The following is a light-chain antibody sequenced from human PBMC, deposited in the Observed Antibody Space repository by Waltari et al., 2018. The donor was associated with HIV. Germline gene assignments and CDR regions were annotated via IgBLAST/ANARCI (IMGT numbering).Light chain of an antibody. V-gene: IGLV1-44*01. Sequence: QSVLTQPPSPSGTPGQRVPISCSGSSSHLGRNTVNWYQQLPGTAPKLLIYSNNQRPSGVPDRCSGSKSGTSASLAISGLQSEDEADYYCAAWDDSLNGFWVFGGGTKLTVL. CDR2: SNN. J-gene: IGLJ3*02. CDR3: AAWDDSLNGFWV. CDR1: SSHLGRNT.